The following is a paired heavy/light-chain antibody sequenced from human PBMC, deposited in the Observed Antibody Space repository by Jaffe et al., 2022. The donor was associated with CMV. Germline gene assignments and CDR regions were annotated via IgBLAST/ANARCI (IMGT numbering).Heavy chain of an antibody. V-gene: IGHV3-33*01. Sequence: QVQLVESGGGVVQPGRSLRLSCAASGFTFSSYGMHWVRQAPGKGLEWVAVIWYDGSNKYYADSVKGRFTISRDNSKNTLYLQMNSLRAEDTAVYYCARYSSGWFQDYLPTDTATLDYWGQGTLVTVSS. CDR3: ARYSSGWFQDYLPTDTATLDY. CDR2: IWYDGSNK. J-gene: IGHJ4*02. D-gene: IGHD6-19*01. CDR1: GFTFSSYG.
Light chain of an antibody. J-gene: IGLJ2*01. V-gene: IGLV2-14*03. Sequence: QSALTQPASVSGSPGQSITISCTGTSSDVGGYNYVSWYQQHPGKAPKLMIYDVSNRPSGVSNRFSGSKSGNTASLTISGLQAEDEADYYCSSYTSSSTSLVVFGGGTKLTVL. CDR1: SSDVGGYNY. CDR2: DVS. CDR3: SSYTSSSTSLVV.